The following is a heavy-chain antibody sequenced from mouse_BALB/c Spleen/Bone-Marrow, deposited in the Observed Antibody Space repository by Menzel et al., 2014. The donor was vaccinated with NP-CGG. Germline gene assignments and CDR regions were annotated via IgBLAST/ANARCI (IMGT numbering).Heavy chain of an antibody. CDR1: GISITTGNYR. J-gene: IGHJ2*01. CDR2: IYYSGTI. Sequence: EVQLVESGPGLVKPSQPVSLTCTVTGISITTGNYRWSWIRQFPGNKLEWIGYIYYSGTITYNPSLTSRTTITRDTSKNQFFLETNSLTAEDTATYYCARYGNYFDYWGQGTTLTVSS. D-gene: IGHD2-1*01. CDR3: ARYGNYFDY. V-gene: IGHV3-5*02.